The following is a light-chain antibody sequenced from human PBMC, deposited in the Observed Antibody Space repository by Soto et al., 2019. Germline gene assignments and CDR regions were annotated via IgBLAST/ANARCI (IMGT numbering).Light chain of an antibody. Sequence: QSALTQPASESGSPGQSITISCTGTISDFVVYNYVSWYQQHPGKAPKLMIYGVSNRPSGVSNRFSGSKSGNTASLTISGLQADDEADYYCSSHTISSALQVFGTGTKVTVL. CDR3: SSHTISSALQV. CDR2: GVS. V-gene: IGLV2-14*01. CDR1: ISDFVVYNY. J-gene: IGLJ1*01.